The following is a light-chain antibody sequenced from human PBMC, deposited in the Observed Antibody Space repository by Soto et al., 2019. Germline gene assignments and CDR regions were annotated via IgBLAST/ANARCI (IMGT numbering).Light chain of an antibody. J-gene: IGKJ4*01. Sequence: IVMTQSPATLSVSPGERATLSCRASQSVGRSLAWYQQKPGQAPRLLIYGTSARATGIPATFSGSGSGTEFTRTISSLQSEDFAIYYCQQYDNWPSVTFGGGTKVEIK. CDR3: QQYDNWPSVT. CDR1: QSVGRS. CDR2: GTS. V-gene: IGKV3-15*01.